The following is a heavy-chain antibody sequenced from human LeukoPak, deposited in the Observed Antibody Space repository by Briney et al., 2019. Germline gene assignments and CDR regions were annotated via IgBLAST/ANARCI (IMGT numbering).Heavy chain of an antibody. CDR3: AREEDSRAIRTSDGLDV. CDR1: GFTFNSYT. J-gene: IGHJ6*04. V-gene: IGHV3-21*01. CDR2: VSKSSDYI. D-gene: IGHD3-22*01. Sequence: PGGSLRLSCAASGFTFNSYTMNWVRQAPGKGLEWVSCVSKSSDYIYYADSVRGRFTISGDNAKNLVYLEVNSLRAEDTGVYYCAREEDSRAIRTSDGLDVWGEGTTVTVSP.